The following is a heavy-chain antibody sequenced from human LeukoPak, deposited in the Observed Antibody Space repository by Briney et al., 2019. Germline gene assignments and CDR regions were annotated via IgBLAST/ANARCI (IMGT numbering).Heavy chain of an antibody. CDR2: MNPSTGNT. D-gene: IGHD3-3*01. V-gene: IGHV1-8*01. CDR3: ARGRDFWSGTKNCFDP. J-gene: IGHJ5*02. CDR1: GYTFTSYD. Sequence: ASVKVSCKASGYTFTSYDVNWVRQATGQAPEWIGWMNPSTGNTGYAQKFQGRVTMTRNTSISTAYMELSSLRSEDTAVYYCARGRDFWSGTKNCFDPWGQGTLVTVSS.